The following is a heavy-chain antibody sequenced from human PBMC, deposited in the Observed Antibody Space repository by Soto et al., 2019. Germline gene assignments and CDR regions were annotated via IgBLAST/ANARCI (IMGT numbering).Heavy chain of an antibody. CDR2: ISSYGSDT. Sequence: EVQLVESGGGLVLPGGSLRLSCAASGFTFSRYWMLWVRQAPGKGLVWVSRISSYGSDTHYADSVKGRFTISRDNAKNTLYLQMNSLRADDTAVYYCASNYAYAEGYYWYGIDVWGQGTTVTVSS. D-gene: IGHD3-16*01. J-gene: IGHJ6*02. V-gene: IGHV3-74*01. CDR3: ASNYAYAEGYYWYGIDV. CDR1: GFTFSRYW.